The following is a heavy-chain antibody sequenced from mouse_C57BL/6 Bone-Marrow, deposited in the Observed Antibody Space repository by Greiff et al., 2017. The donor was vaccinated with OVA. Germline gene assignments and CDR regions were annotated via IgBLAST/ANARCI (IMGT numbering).Heavy chain of an antibody. CDR2: ILPSIGRT. J-gene: IGHJ1*03. V-gene: IGHV15-2*01. Sequence: QVQLQQSGSELRSPGSSVKLSCKDFDSEVFPIAYMSWVRQKPGHGFEWIGGILPSIGRTISGEKFEDKATLDADTLSNTAYLELNSLTSEDAAIYYGARGGYYGRWYFDVWGTGTTVTVAS. CDR1: DSEVFPIAY. D-gene: IGHD2-3*01. CDR3: ARGGYYGRWYFDV.